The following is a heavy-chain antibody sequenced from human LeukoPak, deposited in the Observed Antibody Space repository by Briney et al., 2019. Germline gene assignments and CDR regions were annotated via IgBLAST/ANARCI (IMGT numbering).Heavy chain of an antibody. CDR3: ARARDPYYYGSGSYSGGMLSDY. V-gene: IGHV3-53*01. J-gene: IGHJ4*02. D-gene: IGHD3-10*01. Sequence: GGSLRLSCAASGFIVSDDYISWVRQTPGKGLEWVSVIYSGGATFYADSVKGRFTISRDNSQNSLYLQMNSLRAEDTAVYYCARARDPYYYGSGSYSGGMLSDYGGQGTLVTVSP. CDR1: GFIVSDDY. CDR2: IYSGGAT.